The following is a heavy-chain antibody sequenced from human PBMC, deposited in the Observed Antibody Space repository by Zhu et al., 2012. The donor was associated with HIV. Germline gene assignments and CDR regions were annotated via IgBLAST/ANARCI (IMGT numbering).Heavy chain of an antibody. V-gene: IGHV4-59*01. D-gene: IGHD3-22*01. CDR2: IYYTGTT. J-gene: IGHJ3*01. CDR3: AGDFPLYYDTDGCPLWGXFDV. Sequence: QVQLQESGPRLVRPSETLSLTCTVSGDSMSNYYWSWIRQPPGKGLEWIGYIYYTGTTNYNPSLKSRVTISIERSKNQFSLKLASVTAADTAVYYCAGDFPLYYDTDGCPLWGXFDVWGHGTVVTVSS. CDR1: GDSMSNYY.